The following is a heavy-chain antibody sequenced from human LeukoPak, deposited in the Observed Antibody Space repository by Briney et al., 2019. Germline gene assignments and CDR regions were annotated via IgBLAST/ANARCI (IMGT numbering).Heavy chain of an antibody. CDR3: ARDRAVVVAATDY. CDR1: GYTFTTYG. Sequence: ALVKVSCKXSGYTFTTYGISWVRQAPGQGLEGMGWISPYNGNTNYSQKLQGRVTMTTDTSTSTAYMELRSLRSDDTAVYYCARDRAVVVAATDYWGQGTLVTVSS. D-gene: IGHD2-15*01. CDR2: ISPYNGNT. V-gene: IGHV1-18*01. J-gene: IGHJ4*02.